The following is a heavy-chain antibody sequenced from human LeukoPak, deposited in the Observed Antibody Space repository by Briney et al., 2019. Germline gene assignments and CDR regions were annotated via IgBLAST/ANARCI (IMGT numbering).Heavy chain of an antibody. CDR2: ISSSSSYI. V-gene: IGHV3-21*06. CDR1: GFPFSRYS. J-gene: IGHJ3*02. CDR3: ARDWPEIVVVMGAFDI. D-gene: IGHD3-22*01. Sequence: GGSLRLSCSASGFPFSRYSMSWVRQAPGKGLEWVSSISSSSSYIYYADSVKGRFTISRDNAKNSQYLQMNSLRAEDTAVYYCARDWPEIVVVMGAFDIWGQGTMVTVSS.